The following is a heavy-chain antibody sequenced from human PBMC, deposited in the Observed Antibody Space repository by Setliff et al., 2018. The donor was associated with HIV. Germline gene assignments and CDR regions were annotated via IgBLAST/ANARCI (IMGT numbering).Heavy chain of an antibody. Sequence: SETLSLTCTVSGDSINGGGYFWSWVRQHPGKGLEWIGYIYYTGNTYHNPSLKSRITISIDTSKNQFSLNLNSVTAADTAVYYCARVPRITTLRNAFDIWGQGTMVTVSS. J-gene: IGHJ3*02. V-gene: IGHV4-31*03. CDR1: GDSINGGGYF. D-gene: IGHD3-10*01. CDR3: ARVPRITTLRNAFDI. CDR2: IYYTGNT.